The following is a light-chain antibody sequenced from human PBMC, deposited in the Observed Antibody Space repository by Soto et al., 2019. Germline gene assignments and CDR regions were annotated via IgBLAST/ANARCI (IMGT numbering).Light chain of an antibody. J-gene: IGLJ1*01. CDR3: SSYTSSSRYV. V-gene: IGLV2-14*01. CDR2: DVS. Sequence: QSVLPQPASVSGSPGQSITISCTGTSSDIGGYNFVSWYQQHPGKAPKFMVYDVSIRPSGVSNRFSGSKSGNTASLTISGLQAEDEAEYYCSSYTSSSRYVFGTGTKVTVL. CDR1: SSDIGGYNF.